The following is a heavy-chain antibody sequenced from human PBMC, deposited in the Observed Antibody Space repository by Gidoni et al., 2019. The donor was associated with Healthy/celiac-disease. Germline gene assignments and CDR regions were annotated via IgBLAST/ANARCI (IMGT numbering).Heavy chain of an antibody. CDR3: ARDHASRDIAVAGTVFLGYYYYYGMDV. CDR1: GFTFSSYG. CDR2: IWYDGSNK. D-gene: IGHD6-19*01. Sequence: QVQLVESGGGVVQPGRSLRLSCAASGFTFSSYGMHWVRQAPGKGLGWVAVIWYDGSNKYYADSVKGRFTISRDNSKNTLYLQMNSLRAEDTAVYYCARDHASRDIAVAGTVFLGYYYYYGMDVWGQGTTVTVSS. V-gene: IGHV3-33*01. J-gene: IGHJ6*02.